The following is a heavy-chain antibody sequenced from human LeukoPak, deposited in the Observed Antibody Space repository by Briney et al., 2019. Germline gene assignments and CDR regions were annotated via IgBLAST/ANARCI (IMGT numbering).Heavy chain of an antibody. CDR1: GFTVSTNY. J-gene: IGHJ3*02. D-gene: IGHD1-26*01. CDR2: LFSGGST. V-gene: IGHV3-66*01. CDR3: ARDRTPATRGFDI. Sequence: GGSLRLSCAASGFTVSTNYMHWVRQAPGKGLEWVSVLFSGGSTYYADSVKGRFTISRDNSKDTVYLQMNSLRAEDTAVYYCARDRTPATRGFDIWGQGTMVTVSS.